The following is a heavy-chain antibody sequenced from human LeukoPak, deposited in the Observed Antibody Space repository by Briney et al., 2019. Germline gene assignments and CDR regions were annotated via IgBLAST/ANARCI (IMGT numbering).Heavy chain of an antibody. D-gene: IGHD5-24*01. J-gene: IGHJ3*02. CDR1: GDSISGYY. Sequence: SETLSLTCTVSGDSISGYYWSWIRQPPGKGLEWIGFIYSSGSTNYNPSLKSRVTISVDTSKHQFGLRVSAVTAAGAAVYYCPRVLAEMDAVWRYDDFDIWGQGTMVTVSS. CDR3: PRVLAEMDAVWRYDDFDI. V-gene: IGHV4-59*01. CDR2: IYSSGST.